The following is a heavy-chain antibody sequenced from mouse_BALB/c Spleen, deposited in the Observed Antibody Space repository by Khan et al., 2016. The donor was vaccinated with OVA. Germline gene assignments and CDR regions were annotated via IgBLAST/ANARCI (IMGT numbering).Heavy chain of an antibody. J-gene: IGHJ3*01. CDR1: GFTFSTYG. Sequence: EVQLQESGGDLVKPGGSLKLSCAASGFTFSTYGMSWVRQTPDKRLEWVATISTGGSYTYYQDSVKGRFTISRDNAKNTLYLQMSSLKSEDTAVVYCARLAYYYDSEGFAYWGQGTLVTVSA. CDR2: ISTGGSYT. D-gene: IGHD1-1*01. CDR3: ARLAYYYDSEGFAY. V-gene: IGHV5-6*01.